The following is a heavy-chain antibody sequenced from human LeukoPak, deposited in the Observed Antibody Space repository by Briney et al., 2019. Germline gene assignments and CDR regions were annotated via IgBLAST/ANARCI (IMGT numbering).Heavy chain of an antibody. CDR2: IYPGDSDT. CDR3: ARRGNSSSWYGEYFDY. Sequence: GESLKISCKGSGYSFTSYWIGWVRQMPGKGLEWMGIIYPGDSDTGYSPSFQGQVTISADKSISTAYLQWSSLKASDTAMYYCARRGNSSSWYGEYFDYWGQGTLVTVSS. CDR1: GYSFTSYW. J-gene: IGHJ4*02. V-gene: IGHV5-51*01. D-gene: IGHD6-13*01.